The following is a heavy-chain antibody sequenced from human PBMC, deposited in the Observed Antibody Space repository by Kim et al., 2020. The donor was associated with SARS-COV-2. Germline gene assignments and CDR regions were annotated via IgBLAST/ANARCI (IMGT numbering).Heavy chain of an antibody. CDR1: GGTFSSYA. D-gene: IGHD4-17*01. CDR2: IIPIFGTA. CDR3: ARGQTVTTFFTYYYGMDV. J-gene: IGHJ6*02. Sequence: SVKVSCKASGGTFSSYAISWVRQAPGQGLEWMGGIIPIFGTANYAQKFQDRVTITADESTSTAYMELSSLRSEDTAVYYCARGQTVTTFFTYYYGMDVWGQGTTVTVSS. V-gene: IGHV1-69*13.